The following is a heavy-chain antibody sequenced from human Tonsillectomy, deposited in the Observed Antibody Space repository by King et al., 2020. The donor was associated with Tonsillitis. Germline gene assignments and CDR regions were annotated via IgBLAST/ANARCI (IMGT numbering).Heavy chain of an antibody. Sequence: VQLVESGGGLVQPGGSLRLSCGASGFTFSNDWMHWVRQAPGKGLVWVSRIKSDGRTTSYADSVKGRFTISRDNAKNTLYLQMNSLRAEDTAVYYCTRDRHYAMDVWGQGTTVTVSS. CDR3: TRDRHYAMDV. CDR2: IKSDGRTT. J-gene: IGHJ6*02. CDR1: GFTFSNDW. V-gene: IGHV3-74*01.